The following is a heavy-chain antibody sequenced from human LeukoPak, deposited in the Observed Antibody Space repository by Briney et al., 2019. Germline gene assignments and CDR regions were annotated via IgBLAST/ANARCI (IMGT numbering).Heavy chain of an antibody. CDR1: GFTFTSVW. D-gene: IGHD4-17*01. V-gene: IGHV3-74*01. CDR2: ISTDGAIT. CDR3: ARDRTTVTLFDY. J-gene: IGHJ4*02. Sequence: GGSLRLSCAASGFTFTSVWMHWLRQAPGRGLVWISRISTDGAITGYADSAKGRFPIYRDNAKNTLYLQMNSLRAEDTAVYYCARDRTTVTLFDYWGQGALVTVSS.